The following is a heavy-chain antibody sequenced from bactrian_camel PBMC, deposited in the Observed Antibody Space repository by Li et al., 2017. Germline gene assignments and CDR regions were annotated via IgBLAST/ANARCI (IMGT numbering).Heavy chain of an antibody. D-gene: IGHD6*01. V-gene: IGHV3S55*01. J-gene: IGHJ4*01. CDR1: GFTLGDSR. Sequence: HVQLVESGGGSVQVGGSLRLSCQASGFTLGDSRMAWYRQAPGNACELDSSTRSEGNTYLIDAVKGRFTVSQDNTKNTMYLQMNSLRPEDTAVYYCAPAGRSYVDIKRRARLGQGTQVTVS. CDR2: TRSEGNT.